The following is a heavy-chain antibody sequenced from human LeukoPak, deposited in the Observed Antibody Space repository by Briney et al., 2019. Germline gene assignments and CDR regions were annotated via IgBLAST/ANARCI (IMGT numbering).Heavy chain of an antibody. CDR1: GGSITNTGAY. V-gene: IGHV4-39*07. CDR2: IYYSGSA. CDR3: ARDTGPSGTAFDY. D-gene: IGHD2-2*01. J-gene: IGHJ4*02. Sequence: SETLSLTCTVSGGSITNTGAYWVWIRQSPGKGLEWIGSIYYSGSAYYTPSLRGQVTISVATSKSLFSLTLSSVTAADTAVYYCARDTGPSGTAFDYWGQGILVTVSS.